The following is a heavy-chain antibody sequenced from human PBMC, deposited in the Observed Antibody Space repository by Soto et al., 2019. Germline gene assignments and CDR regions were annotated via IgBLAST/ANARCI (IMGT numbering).Heavy chain of an antibody. D-gene: IGHD3-22*01. CDR3: ARDPDYYDSSGYYPEYFQH. CDR1: GFPFSSYC. Sequence: GGSLSLSCAASGFPFSSYCMHWVRQAPGKGLEWVAVISYISSSSSTIYYADSVKGRFTISRDNAKNSLYLQMNSLRDEDTAVYYCARDPDYYDSSGYYPEYFQHWGQGTLVTVSS. J-gene: IGHJ1*01. V-gene: IGHV3-48*02. CDR2: ISSSSSTI.